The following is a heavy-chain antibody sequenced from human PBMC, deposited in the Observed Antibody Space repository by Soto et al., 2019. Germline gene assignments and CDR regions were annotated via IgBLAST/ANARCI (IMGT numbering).Heavy chain of an antibody. CDR2: ISANDVGT. J-gene: IGHJ4*02. V-gene: IGHV3-23*01. Sequence: GESLKISCEASGFTLRNYAMTWVRQAPGKGLEWVSLISANDVGTYYAESVKTRFTISTDQSRNTVYLRMDSLRADDTAIYYCAKAKNDYNWDNRPPFDYWGQGTLVTDSS. CDR1: GFTLRNYA. CDR3: AKAKNDYNWDNRPPFDY. D-gene: IGHD1-20*01.